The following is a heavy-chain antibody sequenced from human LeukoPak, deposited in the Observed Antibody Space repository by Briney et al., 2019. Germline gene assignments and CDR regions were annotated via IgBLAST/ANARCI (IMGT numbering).Heavy chain of an antibody. Sequence: GGSLRLSCAASGFTVSSNYMSWVRQAPGKGLEWVSAIYSGGSTYYADSVKGRFTISRHNSKNTLYLQMNSLRAEDTVVYYCARAMGYYDFWSGYWDYYYGMDVWGQGTTVTVSS. CDR3: ARAMGYYDFWSGYWDYYYGMDV. D-gene: IGHD3-3*01. CDR2: IYSGGST. V-gene: IGHV3-53*04. J-gene: IGHJ6*02. CDR1: GFTVSSNY.